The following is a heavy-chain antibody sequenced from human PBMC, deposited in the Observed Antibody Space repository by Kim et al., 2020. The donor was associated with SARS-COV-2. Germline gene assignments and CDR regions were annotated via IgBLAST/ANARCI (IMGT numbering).Heavy chain of an antibody. D-gene: IGHD5-12*01. V-gene: IGHV1-69*13. CDR3: ARATGGYSGYDYLDF. CDR2: IIHMFGTT. J-gene: IGHJ4*02. Sequence: SVKVSCKASGGTFRHYAISWVQQAPGQGLEWMGVIIHMFGTTKYAQKFQGRVTITADESTSTAYMELSSLRSVDTGLYYCARATGGYSGYDYLDFWGQGTLVTVSS. CDR1: GGTFRHYA.